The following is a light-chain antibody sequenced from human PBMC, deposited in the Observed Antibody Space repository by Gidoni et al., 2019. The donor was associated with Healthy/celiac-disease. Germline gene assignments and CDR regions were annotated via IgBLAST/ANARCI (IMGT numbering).Light chain of an antibody. V-gene: IGKV1-NL1*01. CDR1: QGISNS. J-gene: IGKJ2*01. CDR3: QQYYTTPF. Sequence: DIQMTQSPSSLSASVGDRVTITCRASQGISNSLAWYQQKPGKAPKLLLYAASRLESGVPSRFSGSGSGTDYTLTISSLQPEDFATYYCQQYYTTPFFXQXTKLEIK. CDR2: AAS.